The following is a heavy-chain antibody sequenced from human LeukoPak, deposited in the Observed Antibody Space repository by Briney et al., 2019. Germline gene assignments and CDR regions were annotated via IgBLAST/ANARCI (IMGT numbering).Heavy chain of an antibody. CDR3: ARDATGDGDLES. D-gene: IGHD4-17*01. CDR2: ISYDGSNK. Sequence: GRSLRLSCAASGFTFTTYAMHWVRQAPGKGLEWVAVISYDGSNKYYADSVKGRFTISRDNSKNTLYLQMNSLRSEDTAVYYCARDATGDGDLESWGQGTLVTVSP. V-gene: IGHV3-30*04. J-gene: IGHJ5*02. CDR1: GFTFTTYA.